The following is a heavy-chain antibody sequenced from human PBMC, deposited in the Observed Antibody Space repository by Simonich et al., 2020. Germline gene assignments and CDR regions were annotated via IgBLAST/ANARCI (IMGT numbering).Heavy chain of an antibody. CDR1: GGSFSGYY. J-gene: IGHJ3*02. CDR3: ARGKGWKNAFDI. Sequence: QVQLQQWGAGLLKPSETLSLTCAVYGGSFSGYYWSWIRQPPGKGLEWIGEINHSGRTTYNPSLKSRVTISVDTSKNQFSLKRSSVTAADTAVYYCARGKGWKNAFDIWGQGTMVTVSS. V-gene: IGHV4-34*01. D-gene: IGHD1-1*01. CDR2: INHSGRT.